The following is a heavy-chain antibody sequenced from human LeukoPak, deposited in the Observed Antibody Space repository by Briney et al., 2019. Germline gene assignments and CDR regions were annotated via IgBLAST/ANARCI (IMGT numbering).Heavy chain of an antibody. CDR2: IHPSGST. CDR1: GGSITTGSYH. CDR3: TRQLGNWYWAFDI. D-gene: IGHD2-8*02. Sequence: SETLSLTCTLSGGSITTGSYHWGCLRQPPGKGLEWIATIHPSGSTHYRPSLRSRVTISIDTSENQFSLKLTSVTAADTAVYYCTRQLGNWYWAFDIWGQGTMLIVSS. J-gene: IGHJ3*02. V-gene: IGHV4-39*01.